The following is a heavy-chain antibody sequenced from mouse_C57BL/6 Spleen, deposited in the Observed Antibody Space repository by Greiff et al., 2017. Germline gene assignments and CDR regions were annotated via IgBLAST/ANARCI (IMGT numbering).Heavy chain of an antibody. V-gene: IGHV1-9*01. J-gene: IGHJ2*01. CDR2: ILPGSGST. Sequence: VQLQQSGAELMKPGASVTLSCKATGYTFTGYWIEWVKQRPGHGLAWIGEILPGSGSTNYNEKFKGKATFTADTTSNTAYMQLSSLTTEDSAIYDCASLRAITTYFDYWGQGTTLTVSS. CDR3: ASLRAITTYFDY. D-gene: IGHD1-1*01. CDR1: GYTFTGYW.